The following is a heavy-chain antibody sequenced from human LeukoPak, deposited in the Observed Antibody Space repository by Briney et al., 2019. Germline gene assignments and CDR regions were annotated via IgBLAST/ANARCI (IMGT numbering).Heavy chain of an antibody. CDR2: IYSNGNT. Sequence: PSQTLSLTCTVSGDSMSSGAYYWSWIRQPAGKGLEWIGRIYSNGNTNYKPSLKSRVTISLDTSKRQFSLQLTSVTAADTAMYYCSRDSVSWFGFDSWGQGTLVTVSS. CDR1: GDSMSSGAYY. D-gene: IGHD3-10*01. V-gene: IGHV4-61*02. CDR3: SRDSVSWFGFDS. J-gene: IGHJ5*01.